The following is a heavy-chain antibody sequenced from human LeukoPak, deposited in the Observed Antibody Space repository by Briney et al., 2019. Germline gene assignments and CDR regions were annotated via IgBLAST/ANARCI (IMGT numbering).Heavy chain of an antibody. Sequence: PGGSLRLSCAASGFTFSSYAMGSASPAPGKGMELVSAISGSGGSTYYADSVKCRFPISRANSTNTLYLQMISLGAEDTAVYYCAKNWFGESYDAFDIWGQGTMVTVSS. CDR1: GFTFSSYA. CDR2: ISGSGGST. CDR3: AKNWFGESYDAFDI. D-gene: IGHD3-10*01. V-gene: IGHV3-23*01. J-gene: IGHJ3*02.